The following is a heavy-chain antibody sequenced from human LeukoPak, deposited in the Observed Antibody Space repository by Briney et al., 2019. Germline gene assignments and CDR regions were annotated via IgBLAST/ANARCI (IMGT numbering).Heavy chain of an antibody. CDR1: GGSISSSSHY. CDR2: IYYSGST. D-gene: IGHD3-3*02. V-gene: IGHV4-39*07. Sequence: KASETLSLTCTVSGGSISSSSHYWGWIRQPPGKGLEWIGSIYYSGSTYYNPSLKSRVTISVDTSKNQFSLKLSSVTAADTAVYYCARVISLPGPIISPWFDPWGQGTLVTVSS. J-gene: IGHJ5*02. CDR3: ARVISLPGPIISPWFDP.